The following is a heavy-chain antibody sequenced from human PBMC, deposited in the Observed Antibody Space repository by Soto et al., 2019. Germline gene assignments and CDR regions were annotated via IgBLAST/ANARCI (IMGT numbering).Heavy chain of an antibody. J-gene: IGHJ3*02. V-gene: IGHV3-21*01. D-gene: IGHD2-15*01. CDR1: EFTFSSYS. CDR3: ARAPSDIVVVVAANAFDI. Sequence: GRPKRHSCTASEFTFSSYSMNRVRQAPGKGLEWVSSISSSSSYIYYADSVKGRFTISRDNAKNSLYLQMNSLRAEDTAVYYCARAPSDIVVVVAANAFDIWGQGTMVTVSS. CDR2: ISSSSSYI.